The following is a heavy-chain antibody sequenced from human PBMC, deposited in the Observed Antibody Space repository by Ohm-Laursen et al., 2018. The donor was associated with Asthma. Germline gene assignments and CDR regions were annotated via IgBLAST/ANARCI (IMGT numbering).Heavy chain of an antibody. V-gene: IGHV4-59*02. Sequence: GTLSLTCVVFGGSVSGYYWTWVRQPPGRELEWIAYMFSSGGANYNPPLKSRVTLSTDTSTNQVSLRLSSVTAADTAVYFCARLDWAQSMFDAWGQGSLVTVSS. J-gene: IGHJ5*02. CDR3: ARLDWAQSMFDA. D-gene: IGHD3-9*01. CDR2: MFSSGGA. CDR1: GGSVSGYY.